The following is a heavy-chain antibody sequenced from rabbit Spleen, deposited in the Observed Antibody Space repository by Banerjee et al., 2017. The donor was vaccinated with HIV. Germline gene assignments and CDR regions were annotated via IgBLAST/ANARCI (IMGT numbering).Heavy chain of an antibody. D-gene: IGHD1-1*01. J-gene: IGHJ6*01. CDR2: IDAGSSGFT. Sequence: QEQLVESGGGLVQPEGSLTLTCRASGFSFSSGYYMNWVRQAPGKGLEWIACIDAGSSGFTYFASWAKGRFTCSKTSSTTATLQMTRLTVADTATYFCARDSSSSFSSYGMDLWGPGTLVTVS. CDR3: ARDSSSSFSSYGMDL. CDR1: GFSFSSGYY. V-gene: IGHV1S45*01.